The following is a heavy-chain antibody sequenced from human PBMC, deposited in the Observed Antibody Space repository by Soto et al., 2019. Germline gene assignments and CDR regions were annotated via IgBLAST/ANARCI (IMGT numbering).Heavy chain of an antibody. D-gene: IGHD5-18*01. CDR2: ISYDGSNK. CDR3: AKDAYSYGANYFDY. V-gene: IGHV3-30*18. CDR1: GFTFSSYG. Sequence: QVQLVESGGGVVQPGRSLRLSCAASGFTFSSYGMHWVRPAPGKGLEWVAVISYDGSNKYYADSVKGRFTISRDNSKNTLYLQMNSLRAEDTAVYYCAKDAYSYGANYFDYWGQGTLVTVSS. J-gene: IGHJ4*02.